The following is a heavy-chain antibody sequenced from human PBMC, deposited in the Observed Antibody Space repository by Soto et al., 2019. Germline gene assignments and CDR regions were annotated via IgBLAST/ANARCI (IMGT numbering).Heavy chain of an antibody. CDR2: IVVGSGNT. CDR1: GFTFTSSA. CDR3: AAVPQYSGSYYYYYGMDV. D-gene: IGHD1-26*01. J-gene: IGHJ6*02. Sequence: ASVKVSCKASGFTFTSSAVQWVRQARGQRLEWIGWIVVGSGNTNYAQKFQERVTITRDMSTSTAYMELSSLRSEDTAVYYCAAVPQYSGSYYYYYGMDVWGQGTTVTVSS. V-gene: IGHV1-58*01.